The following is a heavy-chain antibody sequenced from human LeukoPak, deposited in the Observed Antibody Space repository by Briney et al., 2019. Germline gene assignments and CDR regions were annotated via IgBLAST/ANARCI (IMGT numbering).Heavy chain of an antibody. CDR2: IRSKANSYAT. J-gene: IGHJ4*02. D-gene: IGHD1-1*01. CDR3: TRQTTGTTKFDY. V-gene: IGHV3-73*01. CDR1: GFTFSGSA. Sequence: GGSLRLSCAASGFTFSGSAMHWVRQASGRGLEWVGRIRSKANSYATAYAASVKGRFTISRDDSKNTAYLQMNSLKTEDTAVYYCTRQTTGTTKFDYWGQGTLVTVSS.